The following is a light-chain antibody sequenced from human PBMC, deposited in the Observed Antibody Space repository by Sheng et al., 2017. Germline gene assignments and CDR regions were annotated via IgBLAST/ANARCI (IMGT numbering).Light chain of an antibody. CDR2: RNN. CDR1: SSNIGKNY. CDR3: QSYDSSLSGVV. V-gene: IGLV1-40*01. J-gene: IGLJ2*01. Sequence: QSVLTQPPSVSASPGQKVTISCSGSSSNIGKNYVYWYQQLPGTAPKLLIYRNNQRPSGVPDRFSGSKFGTSASLAITGLQGEDEADYYCQSYDSSLSGVVFGGGTKLTV.